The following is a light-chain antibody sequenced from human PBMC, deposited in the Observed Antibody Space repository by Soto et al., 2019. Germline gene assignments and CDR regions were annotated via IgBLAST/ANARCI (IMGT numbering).Light chain of an antibody. J-gene: IGLJ1*01. Sequence: QSVXTQPPSASGSPGQSVTISCTGTSSDVGGYNFVSWYQQHPGKAPKLMIYEVSKRPSGIPDRFSGSKSGNTASLTVSGLQAEDEADYYCSSYAGNRHFYVFGTGTKVTVL. CDR2: EVS. CDR1: SSDVGGYNF. CDR3: SSYAGNRHFYV. V-gene: IGLV2-8*01.